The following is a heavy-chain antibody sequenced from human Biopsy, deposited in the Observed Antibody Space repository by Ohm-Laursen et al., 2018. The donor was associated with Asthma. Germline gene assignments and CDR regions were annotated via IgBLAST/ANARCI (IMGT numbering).Heavy chain of an antibody. Sequence: SSVKVSCKSLGGTFNTYVIGWVRQAPGQGLEWMGGINSVFGTTTYPQKFQDRVTITADDSTSTVYMELSSLRSEDTAVYYCARKAGSCISRTCYSLDFWGQGILATVSS. CDR2: INSVFGTT. J-gene: IGHJ4*02. CDR1: GGTFNTYV. V-gene: IGHV1-69*01. D-gene: IGHD2-2*01. CDR3: ARKAGSCISRTCYSLDF.